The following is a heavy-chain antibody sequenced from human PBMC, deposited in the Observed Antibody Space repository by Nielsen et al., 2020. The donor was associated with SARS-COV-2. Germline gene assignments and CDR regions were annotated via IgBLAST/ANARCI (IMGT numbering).Heavy chain of an antibody. J-gene: IGHJ4*02. CDR1: GYTFTSYG. V-gene: IGHV1-3*01. CDR2: INAGNGNT. D-gene: IGHD2-21*01. Sequence: ASVKVSCKASGYTFTSYGISWVRQAPGQRLEWMGWINAGNGNTKYSQKFQGRVTITRDTSASTAYMELSSLRSEDTAVYYCARDYSSKLGPIDYWGQGTLVTVSS. CDR3: ARDYSSKLGPIDY.